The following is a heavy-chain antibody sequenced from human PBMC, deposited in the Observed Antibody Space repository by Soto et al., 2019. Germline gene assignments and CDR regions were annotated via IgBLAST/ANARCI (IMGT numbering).Heavy chain of an antibody. Sequence: QITLKESGPTLVKPTQTLTLTCTFSGFSLSTSGVGVGWIRQPPGKALEWLALIYWDDDKRYSTSLKSRPTTTKDSSKIRVCVRFTSLGPVDTGTYYCANGSYYYDSSDGVYCIDSWGQGTLVTVS. J-gene: IGHJ4*02. D-gene: IGHD3-22*01. V-gene: IGHV2-5*02. CDR1: GFSLSTSGVG. CDR3: ANGSYYYDSSDGVYCIDS. CDR2: IYWDDDK.